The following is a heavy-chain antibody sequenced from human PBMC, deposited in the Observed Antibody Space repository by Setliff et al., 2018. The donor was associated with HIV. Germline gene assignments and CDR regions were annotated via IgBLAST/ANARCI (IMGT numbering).Heavy chain of an antibody. V-gene: IGHV1-2*02. Sequence: ASVKVSCKASGYTFTAYQMHWVRQAPGQGLEWMGWINPNSGGTNSAQKFQGRVTMTRDTSISVAYMELSSLTSDDTAVYYCARAIRYYDSSGYYLDVWGKGTTVTV. D-gene: IGHD3-22*01. CDR3: ARAIRYYDSSGYYLDV. CDR1: GYTFTAYQ. J-gene: IGHJ6*03. CDR2: INPNSGGT.